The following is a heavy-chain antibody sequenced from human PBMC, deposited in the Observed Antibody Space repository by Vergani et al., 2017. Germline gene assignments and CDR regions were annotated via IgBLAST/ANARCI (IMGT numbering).Heavy chain of an antibody. CDR2: IYYSGST. J-gene: IGHJ2*01. CDR3: ARTIIAAAGEYFDL. V-gene: IGHV4-39*07. D-gene: IGHD6-13*01. CDR1: GGSISSSSYY. Sequence: QLQLQESGPGLVKPSETLSLTCTVSGGSISSSSYYWGWIRQPPGKGLEWIGSIYYSGSTNYNPSLKSRVTISVDTSKNQFSLKLSSVTAADTAVYYCARTIIAAAGEYFDLWGRGTLVTVSS.